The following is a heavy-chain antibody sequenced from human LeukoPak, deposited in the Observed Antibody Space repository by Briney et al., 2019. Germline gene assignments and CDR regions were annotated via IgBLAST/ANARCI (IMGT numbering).Heavy chain of an antibody. D-gene: IGHD6-19*01. CDR3: AKGGQWLADYYFDY. CDR1: GFTFSSYG. J-gene: IGHJ4*02. V-gene: IGHV3-33*06. Sequence: PGRSLRLSCAASGFTFSSYGMHWVRQAPGKGLEWVAVIWYDGGNKYYADSVKGRFTISRDNSKNTLYLQMNSLRAEDTAVYYCAKGGQWLADYYFDYWGQGTLVTVSS. CDR2: IWYDGGNK.